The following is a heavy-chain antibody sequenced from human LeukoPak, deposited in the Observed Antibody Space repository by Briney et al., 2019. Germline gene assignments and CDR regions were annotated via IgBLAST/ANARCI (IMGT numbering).Heavy chain of an antibody. D-gene: IGHD3-22*01. CDR1: GYTFTGYY. CDR3: ARVGYYESSGYYEY. J-gene: IGHJ4*02. V-gene: IGHV1-2*06. Sequence: ASVKVSCKASGYTFTGYYVHWVRQAPGQGLEWMGRINPNSGDTNYAQKFQGRVTMTRDTSISTVYMELSRLRSDDTAVYYCARVGYYESSGYYEYWGQGTLVTVSS. CDR2: INPNSGDT.